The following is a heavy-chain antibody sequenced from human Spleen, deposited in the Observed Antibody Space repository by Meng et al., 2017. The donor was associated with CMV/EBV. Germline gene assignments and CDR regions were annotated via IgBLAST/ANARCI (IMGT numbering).Heavy chain of an antibody. CDR2: INTNTGNP. CDR3: ARGGVVPYTSGSY. D-gene: IGHD6-19*01. Sequence: QVQLVQSGSELKKPGASGKVSCKSSGYTFTSYSMNWVRKAPGQGLEWMGWINTNTGNPTSAQGFTGRFVFSLDTSVSTAYLQISSLKAEDTAMYYCARGGVVPYTSGSYWGQGTLVTVSS. CDR1: GYTFTSYS. J-gene: IGHJ4*02. V-gene: IGHV7-4-1*02.